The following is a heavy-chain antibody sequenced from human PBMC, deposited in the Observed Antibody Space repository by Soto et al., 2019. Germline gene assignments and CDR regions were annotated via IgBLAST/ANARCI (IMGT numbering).Heavy chain of an antibody. CDR3: AKDRPHSSGWPTFEY. Sequence: GGSLRLSCAASGFTFSSYAMSCVRQAPGKGLEWVSASSGSGGITYYADSVNGRFTISRDNSKNTLYLQMNSLRAEDTAVYYCAKDRPHSSGWPTFEYWGQGTLVTVSS. D-gene: IGHD6-19*01. CDR2: SSGSGGIT. V-gene: IGHV3-23*01. CDR1: GFTFSSYA. J-gene: IGHJ4*02.